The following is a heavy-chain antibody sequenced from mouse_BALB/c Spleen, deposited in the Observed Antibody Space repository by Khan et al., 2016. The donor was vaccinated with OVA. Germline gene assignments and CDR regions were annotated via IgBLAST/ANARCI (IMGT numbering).Heavy chain of an antibody. Sequence: VPLQQSGTVLARPGASVKMSCKASGYTFTSYLIHWVKQRPGQGLEWIGDIFPGNNDTRYNQQFKDKAKLTAGTSASTAYMDLSSLTNEDSAVYYCTRGGYSSFAYWGQGTLVTVSA. V-gene: IGHV1-5*01. CDR1: GYTFTSYL. J-gene: IGHJ3*01. CDR3: TRGGYSSFAY. CDR2: IFPGNNDT. D-gene: IGHD1-3*01.